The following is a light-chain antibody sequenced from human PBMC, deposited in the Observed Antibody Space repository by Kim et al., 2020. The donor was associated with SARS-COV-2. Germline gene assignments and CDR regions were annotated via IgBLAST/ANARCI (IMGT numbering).Light chain of an antibody. J-gene: IGKJ4*01. V-gene: IGKV1-5*03. Sequence: SASVGDRVTITCRASQSIGSRLAWYQQRPGRAPKLLIYKASTLETGVPSRFSGSGSGTEFTLTISSLQPDDFATFYCQEYDNNSLTFGGGTKLEI. CDR3: QEYDNNSLT. CDR1: QSIGSR. CDR2: KAS.